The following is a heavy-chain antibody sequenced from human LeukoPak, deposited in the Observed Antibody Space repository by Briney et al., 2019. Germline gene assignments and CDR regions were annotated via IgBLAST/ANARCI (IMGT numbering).Heavy chain of an antibody. D-gene: IGHD6-13*01. CDR2: ISGNGGYT. V-gene: IGHV3-23*01. Sequence: GGSLRLSCAASGLTFSSYAMSWVRQAPGKGLEWVSGISGNGGYTYYADSVKGRFTISRDNSKNTLYLQMNSLRAEDTAVYYCAKAPYYSSSWYFFDYWGQGTLVTVSS. CDR1: GLTFSSYA. J-gene: IGHJ4*02. CDR3: AKAPYYSSSWYFFDY.